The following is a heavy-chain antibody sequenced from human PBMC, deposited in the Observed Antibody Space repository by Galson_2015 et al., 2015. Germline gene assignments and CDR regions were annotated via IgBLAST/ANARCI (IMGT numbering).Heavy chain of an antibody. CDR3: ARAHSGSYYFYY. CDR2: ISSTSNTI. J-gene: IGHJ4*02. V-gene: IGHV3-48*02. Sequence: SLRLSCAAPGFTFSSYSMNWVRQAPGKGLEWVSYISSTSNTIYYADSVKGRFTISRDNAKNSLYLQMNSLRDEDTAVYYCARAHSGSYYFYYWGQGTLVTVSS. CDR1: GFTFSSYS. D-gene: IGHD1-26*01.